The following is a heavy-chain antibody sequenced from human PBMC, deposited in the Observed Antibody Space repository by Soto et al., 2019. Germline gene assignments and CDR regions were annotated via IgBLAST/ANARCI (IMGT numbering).Heavy chain of an antibody. Sequence: SGPTLVNPTQTLTLTCIFSGFSLRTSGVGVGWIRQPPGKALEWLGFIYWNDDKRYSPSLKSRLTITKDTSKNQVVLKMTNMDPVDTATYYCAKSGSSGWYGCFDPCGQRTLVTVSS. CDR2: IYWNDDK. D-gene: IGHD6-19*01. CDR1: GFSLRTSGVG. J-gene: IGHJ5*02. V-gene: IGHV2-5*01. CDR3: AKSGSSGWYGCFDP.